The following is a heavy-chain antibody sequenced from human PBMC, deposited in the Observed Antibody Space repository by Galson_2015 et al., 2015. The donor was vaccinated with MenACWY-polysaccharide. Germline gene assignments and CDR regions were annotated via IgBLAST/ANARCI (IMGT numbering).Heavy chain of an antibody. CDR2: IYYNGRS. D-gene: IGHD4-17*01. V-gene: IGHV4-31*11. J-gene: IGHJ5*02. Sequence: TLSLTCAVSGASISSGSHYWSWFRQYPGKNLEWIAYIYYNGRSNYNPSLRSRVSISMDMSKNQFSLNLGSVTAADAAVYFCAGIPATETSYGWFDPWGQG. CDR1: GASISSGSHY. CDR3: AGIPATETSYGWFDP.